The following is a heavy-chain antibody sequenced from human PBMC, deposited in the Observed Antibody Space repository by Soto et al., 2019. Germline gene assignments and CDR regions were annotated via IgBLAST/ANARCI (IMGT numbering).Heavy chain of an antibody. D-gene: IGHD5-12*01. CDR3: ARSAGVRSGYDYWVAGGSKPGY. Sequence: QVQLVQSGAEVKKPGASVKVSCKASGYTFTSYDINWVRQATGQGLEWMGWMNPNSGNTGYAQKFQGRVTMTRNTSISTAYMELSSLRSEDTAVYYCARSAGVRSGYDYWVAGGSKPGYWGQGTLVTVSS. CDR2: MNPNSGNT. CDR1: GYTFTSYD. V-gene: IGHV1-8*01. J-gene: IGHJ4*02.